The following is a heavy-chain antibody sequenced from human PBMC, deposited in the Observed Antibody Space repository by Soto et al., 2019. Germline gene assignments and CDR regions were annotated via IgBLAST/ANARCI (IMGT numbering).Heavy chain of an antibody. CDR1: GGSIRSYY. J-gene: IGHJ3*02. V-gene: IGHV4-59*01. D-gene: IGHD1-26*01. CDR3: ARESGGSYGAFDI. CDR2: VYNSGST. Sequence: SQTLSLTCTVFGGSIRSYYWSWVRRPPRKGLEWIGYVYNSGSTTYSPSFKSRVTISADTSRNQFSLKLTSVTAADTAVYYCARESGGSYGAFDIRGQGTMVSVSS.